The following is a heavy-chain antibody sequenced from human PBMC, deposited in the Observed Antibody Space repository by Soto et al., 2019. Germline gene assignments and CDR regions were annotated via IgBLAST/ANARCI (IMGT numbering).Heavy chain of an antibody. D-gene: IGHD5-18*01. Sequence: SVKVSCKASGGTFSSYTISWVRQAPGQGLEWMGRIIPILGIANYAQKFQGRVTITADKSTSTAYMELSSLRSEDTAVYYCARGHPWKQLSIYYYYYGMDVWG. CDR2: IIPILGIA. CDR1: GGTFSSYT. V-gene: IGHV1-69*02. CDR3: ARGHPWKQLSIYYYYYGMDV. J-gene: IGHJ6*02.